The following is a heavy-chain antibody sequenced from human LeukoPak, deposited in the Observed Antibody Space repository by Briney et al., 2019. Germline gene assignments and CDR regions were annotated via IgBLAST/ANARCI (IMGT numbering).Heavy chain of an antibody. Sequence: GGSLRLSCAASEFTFSSYAMTWVRQAPGKGLEWVAVISYTGNTKYYVDSVKGRFTISRDNSKNTLYLQMNSLRAEDTAVYYCVKESDEYSSSSSDYWGQGTLVTVSS. CDR1: EFTFSSYA. V-gene: IGHV3-30*18. D-gene: IGHD6-6*01. CDR3: VKESDEYSSSSSDY. CDR2: ISYTGNTK. J-gene: IGHJ4*02.